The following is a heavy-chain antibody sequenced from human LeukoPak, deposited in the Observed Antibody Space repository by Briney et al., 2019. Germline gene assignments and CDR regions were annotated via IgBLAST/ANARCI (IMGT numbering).Heavy chain of an antibody. D-gene: IGHD3-10*01. V-gene: IGHV3-30*04. CDR1: GFTFSSYA. CDR3: ARARWGVTTTYWFDS. Sequence: GGSLRLSCAASGFTFSSYAMSWVRQAPGKELEWMALISHDGTDMDYADSVKGRFTISRDNSRNTLYLQMNSLRAEYTAVYYCARARWGVTTTYWFDSWGQGTLVIVSS. CDR2: ISHDGTDM. J-gene: IGHJ5*01.